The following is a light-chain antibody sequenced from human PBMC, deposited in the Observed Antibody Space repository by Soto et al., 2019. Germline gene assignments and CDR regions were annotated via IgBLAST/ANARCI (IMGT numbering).Light chain of an antibody. CDR1: QSISSW. Sequence: DIQMTQSPSTLSASVGDRVTITCRASQSISSWLAWYQQQPGKAPKLLIYDASTLKSGVPSRFSGSGSGTEFALTISSLQPDDFATYYCQQYKSYPWTFGQGTKVDIK. CDR3: QQYKSYPWT. CDR2: DAS. V-gene: IGKV1-5*01. J-gene: IGKJ1*01.